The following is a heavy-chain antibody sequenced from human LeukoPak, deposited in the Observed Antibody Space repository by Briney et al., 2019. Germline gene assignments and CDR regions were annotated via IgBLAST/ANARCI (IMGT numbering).Heavy chain of an antibody. D-gene: IGHD3-9*01. CDR2: ISAYNGNT. CDR1: GYTFTGYG. Sequence: VASVKVSCKASGYTFTGYGISWVRQAPGQGLEWMGLISAYNGNTNYAQKLQGRVTMTTDTSTSTAYMELSRLRSDDTAAYYCARSLPLLRYFDWLKFDPWGQGTLVTVSS. CDR3: ARSLPLLRYFDWLKFDP. V-gene: IGHV1-18*01. J-gene: IGHJ5*02.